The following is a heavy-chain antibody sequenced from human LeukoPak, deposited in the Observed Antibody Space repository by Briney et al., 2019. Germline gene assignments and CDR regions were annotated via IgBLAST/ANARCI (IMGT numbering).Heavy chain of an antibody. V-gene: IGHV3-30*02. D-gene: IGHD6-19*01. CDR2: IRYDGSNK. Sequence: GGSLRLSCAASGFTFSSYGMHWVRQAPGKGLEWVAFIRYDGSNKYYADSVKGRFTISRDNSKNTLYLQMNSLRAEDTAVYYCAKVAVALYYFDYWGQGTLVTVSS. J-gene: IGHJ4*02. CDR1: GFTFSSYG. CDR3: AKVAVALYYFDY.